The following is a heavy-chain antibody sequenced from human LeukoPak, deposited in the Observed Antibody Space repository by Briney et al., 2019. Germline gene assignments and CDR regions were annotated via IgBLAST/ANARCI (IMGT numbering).Heavy chain of an antibody. Sequence: GGSLSLSCAASGFSFSDYYMTWIRQAPGKGLEWLTYISTSSSDTRYADSVKGRFTISRDDAKKSLYLQMDSLRAEDTALYYCASLVRQFTGAFDIWGQGTMVTVSS. V-gene: IGHV3-11*03. CDR1: GFSFSDYY. CDR2: ISTSSSDT. D-gene: IGHD3-10*01. CDR3: ASLVRQFTGAFDI. J-gene: IGHJ3*02.